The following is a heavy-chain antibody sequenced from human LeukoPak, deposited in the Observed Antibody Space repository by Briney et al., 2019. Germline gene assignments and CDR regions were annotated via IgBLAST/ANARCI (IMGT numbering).Heavy chain of an antibody. Sequence: ASVKVSCKASGYTFTSYDINWVGQATGQGLEWMGWMNPNSGNTGYAQKFQGRVTITRNTSISTAYMELSRLRSEDTAVYYCARGSSSSTWEYFQHWGQGTLVTVSS. CDR3: ARGSSSSTWEYFQH. V-gene: IGHV1-8*03. CDR2: MNPNSGNT. J-gene: IGHJ1*01. CDR1: GYTFTSYD. D-gene: IGHD6-6*01.